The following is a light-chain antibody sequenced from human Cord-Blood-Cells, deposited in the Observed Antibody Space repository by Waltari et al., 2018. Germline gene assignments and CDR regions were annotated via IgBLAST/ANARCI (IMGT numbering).Light chain of an antibody. V-gene: IGLV2-14*01. CDR3: SSYTSSSTFV. Sequence: QSALTQPASVSGSPGQSITISCTGTSSDVCCYNYVSGYQQHPGKAPKHMIYDVSKRPSGVSTRFSGSKSGNTASLTISGLQAEDEADYYCSSYTSSSTFVFGTGTKVTVL. CDR2: DVS. CDR1: SSDVCCYNY. J-gene: IGLJ1*01.